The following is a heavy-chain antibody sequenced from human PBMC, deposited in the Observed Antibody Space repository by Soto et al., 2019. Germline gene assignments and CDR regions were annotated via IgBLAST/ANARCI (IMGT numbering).Heavy chain of an antibody. CDR3: ARDIRGYSRAFDY. CDR2: IYYDGST. Sequence: PSETLSLTCTVSGGSVSSGSYYWTWIRQPPGKGLEWIGYIYYDGSTNYNPSLKSRVTISVDTSKNQFSLKLTSVTAADTAVYYCARDIRGYSRAFDYWGQGTLVTVSS. D-gene: IGHD5-18*01. V-gene: IGHV4-61*01. J-gene: IGHJ4*02. CDR1: GGSVSSGSYY.